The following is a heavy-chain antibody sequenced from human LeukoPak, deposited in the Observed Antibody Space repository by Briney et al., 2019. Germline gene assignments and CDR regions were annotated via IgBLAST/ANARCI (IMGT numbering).Heavy chain of an antibody. J-gene: IGHJ4*02. Sequence: GGSLRLSCAASGFTFSSYWMSWVRQTPGKGLEWVANIKQDGSEKYYVDSVKGRFTISRDNAKNSLYLQMNSLRAEDTAVYYCAREGGYDSSGYYYVSWGQGTLVTVSS. CDR2: IKQDGSEK. CDR3: AREGGYDSSGYYYVS. V-gene: IGHV3-7*04. CDR1: GFTFSSYW. D-gene: IGHD3-22*01.